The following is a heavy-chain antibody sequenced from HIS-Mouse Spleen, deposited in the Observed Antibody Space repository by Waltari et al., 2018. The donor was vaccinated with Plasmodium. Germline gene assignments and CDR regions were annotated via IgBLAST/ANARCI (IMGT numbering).Heavy chain of an antibody. CDR1: GYTFTSYG. CDR3: ARGSAGDAFDI. D-gene: IGHD6-19*01. CDR2: ISPYNGNT. Sequence: QVQLVQSGAEVQQPGASVNVPCKASGYTFTSYGISWVRQAPGQGLEWMGWISPYNGNTNFAQKLQGKVTMTTDTSTSTAYMELRSLRSDDTAVYYCARGSAGDAFDIWGQGTMVTVSS. V-gene: IGHV1-18*01. J-gene: IGHJ3*02.